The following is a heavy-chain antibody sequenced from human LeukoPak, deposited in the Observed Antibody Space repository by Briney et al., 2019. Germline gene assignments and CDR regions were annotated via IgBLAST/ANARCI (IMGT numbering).Heavy chain of an antibody. V-gene: IGHV1-2*02. J-gene: IGHJ4*02. CDR3: ARDPGVSVAAYYFDY. Sequence: GASVKVSCKASGYTFTGYYMHWVRQAPGQGLEWMGWINPNSGGTNYAQKFQGRVTMTRDMSISTAYMELSRLRSDDTAVYYCARDPGVSVAAYYFDYWDQGTLVTVSS. CDR1: GYTFTGYY. D-gene: IGHD6-19*01. CDR2: INPNSGGT.